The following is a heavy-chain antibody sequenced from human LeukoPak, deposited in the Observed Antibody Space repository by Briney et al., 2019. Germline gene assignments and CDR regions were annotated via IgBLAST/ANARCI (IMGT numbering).Heavy chain of an antibody. CDR1: GYIFTSYA. V-gene: IGHV1-3*04. J-gene: IGHJ1*01. CDR2: INTGNGNT. Sequence: ASVKVSCKASGYIFTSYAMHWVRQAPGQRLEWMGWINTGNGNTRYSQKLQGRVTITRDTSANTAYMELSGLRSDDTAVYYCAREAGTNWIFGEYFPFWGQGTLVTVSA. CDR3: AREAGTNWIFGEYFPF. D-gene: IGHD1-1*01.